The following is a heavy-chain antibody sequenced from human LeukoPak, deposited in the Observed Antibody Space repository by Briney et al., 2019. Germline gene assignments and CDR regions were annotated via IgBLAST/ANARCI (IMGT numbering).Heavy chain of an antibody. CDR1: GYSISSGYY. D-gene: IGHD3-10*01. Sequence: PSETLSLTCTVSGYSISSGYYWGWIRQPPGKGLEWIGSIYHSGSTYYNPSLKSRVTISVDTSKTQFSLKLSSVTAADTAVYYCARGYYGSGSYRPKPYYFDYWGQGTLVTVST. CDR3: ARGYYGSGSYRPKPYYFDY. V-gene: IGHV4-38-2*02. J-gene: IGHJ4*02. CDR2: IYHSGST.